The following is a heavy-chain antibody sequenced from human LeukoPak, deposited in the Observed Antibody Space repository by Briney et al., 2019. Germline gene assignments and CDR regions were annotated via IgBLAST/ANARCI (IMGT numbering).Heavy chain of an antibody. V-gene: IGHV4-39*01. CDR2: IYYSGST. CDR1: GGSISSSSYY. D-gene: IGHD6-13*01. J-gene: IGHJ4*02. Sequence: PSETLSLTCTVSGGSISSSSYYWGWIRQPPGKGLEWIGSIYYSGSTYYNPSLKSRVTISVDTSKNQFSLKLSSVTAADTAVYYCARRIRSSWSCFGYWGQGTLVTVSS. CDR3: ARRIRSSWSCFGY.